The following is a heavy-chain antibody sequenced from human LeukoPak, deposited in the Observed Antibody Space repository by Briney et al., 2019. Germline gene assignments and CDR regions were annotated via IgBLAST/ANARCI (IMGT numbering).Heavy chain of an antibody. J-gene: IGHJ6*02. CDR2: IRVYNGDT. CDR3: ARDLGYYYDSSGYCPLDV. Sequence: GASVKVSCKASGYSFTDYGLSWVRQAPGQGLEWMGWIRVYNGDTNYAQKFQGRLTVTADPSTRTAYMELRRLRSDDTAAYYCARDLGYYYDSSGYCPLDVWGQGTTVTVSS. D-gene: IGHD3-22*01. CDR1: GYSFTDYG. V-gene: IGHV1-18*01.